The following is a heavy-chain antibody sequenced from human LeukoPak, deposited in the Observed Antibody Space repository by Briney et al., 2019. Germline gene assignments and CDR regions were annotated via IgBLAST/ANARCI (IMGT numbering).Heavy chain of an antibody. D-gene: IGHD2-15*01. CDR1: GFTSIPSE. CDR2: SSHTGSLI. V-gene: IGHV3-48*03. Sequence: PGGSLRLSCAASGFTSIPSELNWVRLAPGQGLERMSYSSHTGSLIYYADSVKGRFTISRDNANNFPYLQMDSLRVEDTGIYYCSSYCSEGTCYGYFHHWGQGTLASVSS. CDR3: SSYCSEGTCYGYFHH. J-gene: IGHJ1*01.